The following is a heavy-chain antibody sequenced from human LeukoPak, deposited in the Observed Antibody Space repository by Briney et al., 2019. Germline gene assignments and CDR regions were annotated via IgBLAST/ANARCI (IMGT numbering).Heavy chain of an antibody. CDR3: ARDPIVVVPAATHEYFQH. Sequence: ASVKVSCKASGYAFTSYYMHWVRQAPGQGLEWMGIINPSGGSTSYAQKFQGRVTMTRDTSTSTAYMELSSLRSEDTAVYYCARDPIVVVPAATHEYFQHWGQGTLVTVSS. V-gene: IGHV1-46*01. D-gene: IGHD2-2*01. CDR1: GYAFTSYY. J-gene: IGHJ1*01. CDR2: INPSGGST.